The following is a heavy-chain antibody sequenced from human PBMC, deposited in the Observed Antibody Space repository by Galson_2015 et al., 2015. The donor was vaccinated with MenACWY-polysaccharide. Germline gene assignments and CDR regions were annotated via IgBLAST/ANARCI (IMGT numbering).Heavy chain of an antibody. Sequence: SEPLSLTCAVSGGSISSNYWTWFRQAPGKGLEWIGRIYYSATTKYIPSLKSRVTISLDASKNQFSLRLTSVTAADTAVYYCARAPIREDPCGYFDCGGQGPPGTVST. CDR2: IYYSATT. J-gene: IGHJ4*02. D-gene: IGHD2-2*02. CDR3: ARAPIREDPCGYFDC. V-gene: IGHV4-59*01. CDR1: GGSISSNY.